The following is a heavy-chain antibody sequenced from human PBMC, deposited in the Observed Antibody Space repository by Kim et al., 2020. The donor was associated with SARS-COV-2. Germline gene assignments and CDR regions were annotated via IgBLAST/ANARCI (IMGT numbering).Heavy chain of an antibody. CDR3: ARVGRIAGARSGAFDM. D-gene: IGHD6-19*01. J-gene: IGHJ3*02. Sequence: LQGRMTMTTDTSKSTAYMEMRSLRSDDTAVYYCARVGRIAGARSGAFDMWGQGTMVTVSS. V-gene: IGHV1-18*01.